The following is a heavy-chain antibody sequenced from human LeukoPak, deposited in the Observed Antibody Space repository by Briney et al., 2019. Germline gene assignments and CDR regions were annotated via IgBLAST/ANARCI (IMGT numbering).Heavy chain of an antibody. V-gene: IGHV2-5*08. CDR2: IYWDDDK. D-gene: IGHD1-7*01. CDR3: ANRRAYGGNWNSGAFDI. Sequence: TLSLTCTVSGGSISSYYWSWIRQPPGKALEWLAFIYWDDDKRYSPSLRSRLTITKDTSKNQVVLTMTNMDPVDTATYYCANRRAYGGNWNSGAFDIRGQGTVVSVSS. CDR1: GGSISSYYW. J-gene: IGHJ3*02.